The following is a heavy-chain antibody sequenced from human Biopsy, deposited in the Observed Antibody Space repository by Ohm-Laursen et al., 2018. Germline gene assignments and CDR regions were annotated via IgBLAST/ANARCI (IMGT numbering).Heavy chain of an antibody. CDR3: ARMDCSGGSCHYYSYGMDV. CDR2: IYYSGST. Sequence: GTLSLTCRVSGVYISDYYWSWIRQPPGRGLEWVGSIYYSGSTNYNPSLKSRVTISADTSKSQLSLHLTSVTAADTAVYYCARMDCSGGSCHYYSYGMDVWGQGTTVTVSS. CDR1: GVYISDYY. J-gene: IGHJ6*02. D-gene: IGHD2-15*01. V-gene: IGHV4-59*08.